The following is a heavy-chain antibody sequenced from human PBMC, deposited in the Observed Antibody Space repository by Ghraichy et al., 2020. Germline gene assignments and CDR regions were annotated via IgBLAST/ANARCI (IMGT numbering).Heavy chain of an antibody. J-gene: IGHJ4*02. Sequence: ESLNISCAVYGGSFSGYYWSWIRQPPGKGLEWIGRISTSGTTNYNPSLKSRVTMSVDTSKDQFSLKLNSVSAADTAVYYCARVSGGSDDFFDYWGQGTLVTVSS. CDR1: GGSFSGYY. CDR3: ARVSGGSDDFFDY. CDR2: ISTSGTT. V-gene: IGHV4-59*10. D-gene: IGHD2-15*01.